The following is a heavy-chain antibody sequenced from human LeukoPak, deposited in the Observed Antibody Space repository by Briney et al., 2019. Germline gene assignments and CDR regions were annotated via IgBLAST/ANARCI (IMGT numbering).Heavy chain of an antibody. D-gene: IGHD2-2*02. CDR2: ISAYNGNT. CDR1: GYTFTSYG. V-gene: IGHV1-18*01. Sequence: ASVKVSCKASGYTFTSYGISWVRQAPGQGLEWVGWISAYNGNTNYAQKLQGGVTMTTDTSTSTAYMELRSLRSDDTAVYYCARRGYCSSTSCYSYVDYWGQGTLVTVSS. J-gene: IGHJ4*02. CDR3: ARRGYCSSTSCYSYVDY.